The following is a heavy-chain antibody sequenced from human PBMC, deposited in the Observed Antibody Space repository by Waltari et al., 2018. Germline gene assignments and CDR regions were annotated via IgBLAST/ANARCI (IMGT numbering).Heavy chain of an antibody. V-gene: IGHV4-39*01. CDR3: ARRGPYFDY. Sequence: QLQLQESGPGLVTPSETLSLTCTVSGGSISSSSYYWGWIRQPPGKGLEGIGSIYYSGSTYYNPSLKSRVTISVDTSKNQFSLKLSSVTAADTAVYYCARRGPYFDYWGQGTLVTVSS. J-gene: IGHJ4*02. CDR1: GGSISSSSYY. CDR2: IYYSGST.